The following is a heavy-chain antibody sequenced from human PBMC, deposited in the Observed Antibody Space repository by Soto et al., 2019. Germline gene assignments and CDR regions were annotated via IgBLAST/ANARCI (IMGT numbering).Heavy chain of an antibody. J-gene: IGHJ3*02. CDR2: ISAYNGNT. V-gene: IGHV1-18*04. D-gene: IGHD3-22*01. CDR3: ARGFRHYYDSSGYYHDAFDI. CDR1: GYTFTSYG. Sequence: GASVKVSCKASGYTFTSYGISWVRQAPGQGLEWMGWISAYNGNTNYAQKLQGRVTMTTDTSTSTAYMELRSLRSDDTAVYYCARGFRHYYDSSGYYHDAFDIWGQGTMVTVSS.